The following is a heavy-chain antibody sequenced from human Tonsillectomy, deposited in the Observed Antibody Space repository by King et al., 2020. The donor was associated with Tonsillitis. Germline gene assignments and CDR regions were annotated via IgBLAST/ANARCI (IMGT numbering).Heavy chain of an antibody. CDR3: ARGKRYSSGADAFDI. J-gene: IGHJ3*02. Sequence: QLVQSGGGVVQPGRSLRLSCAASGFTFSSYGMHWVRQAPGKGLEWGAVIWYDGSNKYYADSVKGRFTISRDNSKNTLYLQMNSLRAEDTAVYYCARGKRYSSGADAFDIWGPGTMVTVSS. D-gene: IGHD6-19*01. CDR1: GFTFSSYG. V-gene: IGHV3-33*01. CDR2: IWYDGSNK.